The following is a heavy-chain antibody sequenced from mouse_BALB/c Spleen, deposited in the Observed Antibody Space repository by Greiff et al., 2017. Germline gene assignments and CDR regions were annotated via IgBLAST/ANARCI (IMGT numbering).Heavy chain of an antibody. CDR3: ARDYDYDHDFYAMDY. D-gene: IGHD2-4*01. V-gene: IGHV5-4*02. CDR1: GFTLSAYY. Sequence: EVQVVESGGGLVKPGGPLKLSGAASGFTLSAYYRYWVRQTPEKGREWVATISDGGSYTYYPDSVKGRFTISRDNAKNNLYLQMSSLKSEDTAMYYCARDYDYDHDFYAMDYWGQGTSVTVSA. J-gene: IGHJ4*01. CDR2: ISDGGSYT.